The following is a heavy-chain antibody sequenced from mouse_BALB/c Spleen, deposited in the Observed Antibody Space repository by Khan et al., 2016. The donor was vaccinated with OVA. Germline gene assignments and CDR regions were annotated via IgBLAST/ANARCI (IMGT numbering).Heavy chain of an antibody. CDR1: GFTFSTYG. V-gene: IGHV5-6*01. CDR3: ERLAYYYDGGGFAY. D-gene: IGHD1-1*01. Sequence: EVQLVESGGDLVEPGGSLKLSCAASGFTFSTYGMPWVRQTPDQRLEWVATISPAGHYTYYQASVRGRFTISRDNSKNTPYLQLTSLTSEDTAIFSCERLAYYYDGGGFAYWGQGTLVTVSA. CDR2: ISPAGHYT. J-gene: IGHJ3*01.